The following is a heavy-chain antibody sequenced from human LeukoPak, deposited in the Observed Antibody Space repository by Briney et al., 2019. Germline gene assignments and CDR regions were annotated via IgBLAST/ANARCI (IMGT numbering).Heavy chain of an antibody. V-gene: IGHV4-34*01. Sequence: TPSETLSLTCAVYGGSFSGYYWSWIRQPPGKGLEWIGEINHSGSTNYNPSLKSRVTISVDTSKNQFSLKLSSVTAADTAVYYCARDGAVAGKGIDYWGQGTLVTVSS. CDR2: INHSGST. J-gene: IGHJ4*02. D-gene: IGHD6-19*01. CDR3: ARDGAVAGKGIDY. CDR1: GGSFSGYY.